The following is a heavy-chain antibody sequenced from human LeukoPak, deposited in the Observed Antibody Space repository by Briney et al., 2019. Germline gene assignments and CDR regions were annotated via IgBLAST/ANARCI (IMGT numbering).Heavy chain of an antibody. CDR1: GYTFTSYD. CDR2: MNPNSGNT. D-gene: IGHD3-22*01. V-gene: IGHV1-8*01. CDR3: ARGSRSSGYRIIDY. Sequence: ASMKVSCKASGYTFTSYDINWVRQATGQGLEWMGWMNPNSGNTGYAQKFQGRVTMTRNTSISTAYMELSSLRSEDTAVYYCARGSRSSGYRIIDYWGQGTLVTVSS. J-gene: IGHJ4*02.